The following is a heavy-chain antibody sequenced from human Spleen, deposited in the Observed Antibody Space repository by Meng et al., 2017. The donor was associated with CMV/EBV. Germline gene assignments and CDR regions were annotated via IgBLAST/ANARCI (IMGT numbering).Heavy chain of an antibody. V-gene: IGHV4-4*07. D-gene: IGHD3-16*01. CDR3: AGSRPGGGACDY. CDR1: GASIKNYN. J-gene: IGHJ4*02. CDR2: IQVIGHT. Sequence: QEPNQESGPVWGNPSETLSVTGIVSGASIKNYNWNWVRQPAGQGLEWIGLIQVIGHTVYNPSLKSRVTVSLDASKSQFSLTLNSVTAADTATYYCAGSRPGGGACDYWGQGILVTVSS.